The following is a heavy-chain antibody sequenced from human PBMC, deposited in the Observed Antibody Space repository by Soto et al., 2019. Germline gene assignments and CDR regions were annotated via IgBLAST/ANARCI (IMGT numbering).Heavy chain of an antibody. CDR3: ARLDYGDYVSYYGMDV. J-gene: IGHJ6*02. Sequence: GASLKISCKGSGYSFTSYWIGWVRQMPGKGLEWMGIIYPGDSDTRYSPSFQGQVTISADKSISTAYLQWSSLKASDTAMYYCARLDYGDYVSYYGMDVWGQGTTVTVSS. CDR2: IYPGDSDT. CDR1: GYSFTSYW. D-gene: IGHD4-17*01. V-gene: IGHV5-51*01.